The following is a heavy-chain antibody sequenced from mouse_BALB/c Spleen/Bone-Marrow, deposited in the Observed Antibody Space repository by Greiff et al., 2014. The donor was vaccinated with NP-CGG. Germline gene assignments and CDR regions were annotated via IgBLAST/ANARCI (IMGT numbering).Heavy chain of an antibody. CDR1: GFNIKDTY. V-gene: IGHV14-3*02. D-gene: IGHD2-1*01. CDR3: AIYYGNYYAMDY. Sequence: EVQLQQSGAELVKPGASVKLSCTASGFNIKDTYMHWVRQRPEQGLEWIGRIDPANGNTKYDPKFQGKATITADTSSNTAYLQLSSLTSEDTAVYYCAIYYGNYYAMDYWGQGTSVTVSA. CDR2: IDPANGNT. J-gene: IGHJ4*01.